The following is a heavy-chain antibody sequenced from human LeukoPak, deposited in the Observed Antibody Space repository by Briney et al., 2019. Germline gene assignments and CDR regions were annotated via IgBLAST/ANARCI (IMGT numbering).Heavy chain of an antibody. CDR1: GFTFSAYW. D-gene: IGHD6-19*01. CDR3: ARDGRAVAGDFDY. J-gene: IGHJ4*02. CDR2: ISSSGSTI. V-gene: IGHV3-48*04. Sequence: PGGSLRLSCAASGFTFSAYWMSWVRQAPGKGLEWVSYISSSGSTIYHADSVKGRFTISRDNAKNSLYLQMNSLRAEDTAVYYCARDGRAVAGDFDYWGQGTLVTVSS.